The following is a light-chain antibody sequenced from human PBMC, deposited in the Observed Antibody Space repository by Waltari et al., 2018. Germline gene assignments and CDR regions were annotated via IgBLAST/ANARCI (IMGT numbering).Light chain of an antibody. CDR1: QGITDH. CDR2: AAS. J-gene: IGKJ5*01. V-gene: IGKV1-16*02. CDR3: QQYWSYPIT. Sequence: DIQMTQSPSSLSASVGHKVTITCRASQGITDHLAWFQRKPGKAPKSLIYAASRLQSGVPSKFSGSGSGTDFTLNINSLQTEDFATYYCQQYWSYPITFAQGTRLEIE.